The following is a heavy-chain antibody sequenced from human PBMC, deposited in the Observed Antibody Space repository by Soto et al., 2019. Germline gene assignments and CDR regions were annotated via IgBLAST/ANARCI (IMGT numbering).Heavy chain of an antibody. J-gene: IGHJ2*01. CDR3: ARDARTTVTTRGVWYFDL. Sequence: QVHLVESGGGVVQPGRSLRLSCAASGFTFSSYAMHWVRQASGKGLEWVTLISYDGRNTYYADSVKGRFTISRDNSKNTLDLQMNGLRTEDTAMYYCARDARTTVTTRGVWYFDLWGRGTLVTVSP. V-gene: IGHV3-30*04. CDR2: ISYDGRNT. CDR1: GFTFSSYA. D-gene: IGHD4-17*01.